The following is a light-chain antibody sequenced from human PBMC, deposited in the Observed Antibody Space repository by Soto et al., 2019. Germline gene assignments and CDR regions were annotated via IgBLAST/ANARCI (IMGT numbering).Light chain of an antibody. J-gene: IGKJ1*01. CDR3: QQRHNSWT. V-gene: IGKV3-15*01. CDR1: QGVSRK. Sequence: EIVMTQSPATLSVAPGERVTFSCRASQGVSRKLAWYQHKPGQAPRLLISGASTGATGIPARFSGSGSGTEFTLTISSLQSEDCAIYYCQQRHNSWTFGQGTKVDIK. CDR2: GAS.